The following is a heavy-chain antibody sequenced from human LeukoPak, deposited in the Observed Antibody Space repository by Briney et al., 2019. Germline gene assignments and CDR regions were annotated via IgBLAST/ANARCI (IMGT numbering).Heavy chain of an antibody. CDR1: GGSISSYY. J-gene: IGHJ4*02. CDR3: ARELCSTSCYPFDY. D-gene: IGHD2-2*01. Sequence: SETLSLTCTVSGGSISSYYWSWIRQPPGKGLEWIGYIYYSGSTNYNPSLNSRVTISVDTSKNQFSLKLSSVTAADTAVYYCARELCSTSCYPFDYWGQGTLVTVSS. CDR2: IYYSGST. V-gene: IGHV4-59*01.